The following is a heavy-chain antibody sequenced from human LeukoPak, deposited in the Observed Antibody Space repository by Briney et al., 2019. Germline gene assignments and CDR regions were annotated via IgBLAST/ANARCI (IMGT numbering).Heavy chain of an antibody. V-gene: IGHV1-18*01. CDR1: GYTFNYYG. CDR2: VSAYSGNT. Sequence: ASVKVSCKASGYTFNYYGITWVRQAPGQGLEWMGWVSAYSGNTNYAQKFQGRVTMTADTFTTPAYMELRSLRYDDAAVYYCARWNYYGSGRDYYYGMDVWGQGTTVSVSS. J-gene: IGHJ6*02. CDR3: ARWNYYGSGRDYYYGMDV. D-gene: IGHD3-10*01.